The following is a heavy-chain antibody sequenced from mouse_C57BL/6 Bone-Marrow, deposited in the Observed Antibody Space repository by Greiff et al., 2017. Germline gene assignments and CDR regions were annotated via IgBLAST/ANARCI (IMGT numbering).Heavy chain of an antibody. CDR1: GFTFSNYW. Sequence: EVQGVESGGGLVQPGGSMKLSCVASGFTFSNYWMNWVRQSPEKGLEWVAQIRLKSDNYATHYAESVKGRFTISRDDSKSSVYLQMNNLRAEDTGIYYCTRAAYWGQGTLVTVSA. J-gene: IGHJ3*01. D-gene: IGHD3-3*01. V-gene: IGHV6-3*01. CDR2: IRLKSDNYAT. CDR3: TRAAY.